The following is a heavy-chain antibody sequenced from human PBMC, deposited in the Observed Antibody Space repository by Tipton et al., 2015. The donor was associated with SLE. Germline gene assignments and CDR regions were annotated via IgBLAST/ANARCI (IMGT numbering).Heavy chain of an antibody. CDR1: GGSFGDDY. D-gene: IGHD3-16*02. Sequence: TLSLTCAVYGGSFGDDYWSWIRQPPGKGLEWIGSIYYRGSPYYNPSLKSRVTISVDTSKNQFSLKLTSVTAADTALYYCAAGHTFGGVIVIWGQGTLVTVSS. CDR2: IYYRGSP. J-gene: IGHJ4*02. CDR3: AAGHTFGGVIVI. V-gene: IGHV4-34*01.